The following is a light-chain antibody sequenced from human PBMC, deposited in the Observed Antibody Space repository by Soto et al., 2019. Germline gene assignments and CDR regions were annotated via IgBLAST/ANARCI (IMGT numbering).Light chain of an antibody. CDR3: QHRSSWPRS. CDR1: QFLSSY. Sequence: ELVLTQSPATLSLSPGERATLSCRASQFLSSYLAWYQQKPGQPPRLLIYDAAYRASGIPKRFSGSGSGTAFSLSISSLEPDDFAVYYCQHRSSWPRSFGRGTKVEV. J-gene: IGKJ1*01. CDR2: DAA. V-gene: IGKV3-11*01.